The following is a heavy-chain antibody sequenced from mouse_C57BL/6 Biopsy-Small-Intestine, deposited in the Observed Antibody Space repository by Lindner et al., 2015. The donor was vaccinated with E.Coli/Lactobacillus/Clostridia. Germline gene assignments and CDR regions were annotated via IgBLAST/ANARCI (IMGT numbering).Heavy chain of an antibody. Sequence: QLQESGAGLMKPGASVKLACKATGYTFTGYWIEWVKQRPGHGLEWIGEILPGSGSTNSNEKFKGKATFTADTSSNTAYMQLSSLTAEDSAIYYCTRRFGVPYVMDYWGQGASVTVSS. CDR3: TRRFGVPYVMDY. CDR2: ILPGSGST. J-gene: IGHJ4*01. CDR1: GYTFTGYW. D-gene: IGHD3-1*01. V-gene: IGHV1-9*01.